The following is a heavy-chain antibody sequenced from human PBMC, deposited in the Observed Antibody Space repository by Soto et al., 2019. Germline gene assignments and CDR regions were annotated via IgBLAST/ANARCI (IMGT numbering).Heavy chain of an antibody. J-gene: IGHJ4*02. CDR1: GYTFTGYG. D-gene: IGHD2-2*02. Sequence: ASVKVSCKASGYTFTGYGISWVRQAPGQGLEWMGWISAYNGNTNYAQKLQGRVTMTTDTSTSTAYMELRSLRSVDTAVYYCARAKGYCSSTSCYTFDYWGQGTLVTVSS. CDR2: ISAYNGNT. CDR3: ARAKGYCSSTSCYTFDY. V-gene: IGHV1-18*04.